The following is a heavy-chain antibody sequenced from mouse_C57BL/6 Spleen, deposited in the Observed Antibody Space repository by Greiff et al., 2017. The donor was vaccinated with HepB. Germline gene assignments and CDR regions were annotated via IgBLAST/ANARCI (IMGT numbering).Heavy chain of an antibody. Sequence: QVQLQQPGAELVMPGALVKLFCKASGYTFTSYWMHREKQRPGQGLEWIGEIDPSDSYTNYNQKFKGKSTLTVDKFSSTAYMQLSRLTSEDSAVYYCAREGCITTVVARGYAMDYWGQGTSVTVSS. CDR2: IDPSDSYT. CDR1: GYTFTSYW. CDR3: AREGCITTVVARGYAMDY. V-gene: IGHV1-69*01. D-gene: IGHD1-1*01. J-gene: IGHJ4*01.